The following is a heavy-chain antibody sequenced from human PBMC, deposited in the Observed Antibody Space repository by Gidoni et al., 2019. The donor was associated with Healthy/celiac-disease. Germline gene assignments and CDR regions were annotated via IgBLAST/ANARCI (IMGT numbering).Heavy chain of an antibody. V-gene: IGHV4-39*01. D-gene: IGHD2-2*01. CDR1: GGSISSSSYY. CDR2: IYYSGST. J-gene: IGHJ6*02. CDR3: ARVDCSSTSCPWGGMDV. Sequence: QLQLQESGPGLVKPSETMSLTCTVYGGSISSSSYYWGWIRQPPGKGLEWIGSIYYSGSTYYNPSLKSRVTISVDTSKNQFSLKLSSVTAADTAVYYCARVDCSSTSCPWGGMDVWGQGTTVTVSS.